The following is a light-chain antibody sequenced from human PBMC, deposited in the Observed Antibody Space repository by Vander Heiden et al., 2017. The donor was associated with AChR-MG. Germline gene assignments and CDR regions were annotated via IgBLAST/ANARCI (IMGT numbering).Light chain of an antibody. CDR2: GAS. CDR1: QSVDNH. J-gene: IGKJ1*01. V-gene: IGKV3-11*01. Sequence: ENVLTQAPATLSLSPGERATLFCRASQSVDNHLVWYQHKRGQAPRLLFYGASHRAAGIPSRFSASGSGTAFILTISSLEPEDFAIYYCQQRNNWLWAFGQGTKVEIK. CDR3: QQRNNWLWA.